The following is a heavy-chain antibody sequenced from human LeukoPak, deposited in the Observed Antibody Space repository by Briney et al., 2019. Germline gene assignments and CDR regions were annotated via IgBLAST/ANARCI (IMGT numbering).Heavy chain of an antibody. J-gene: IGHJ5*02. V-gene: IGHV3-23*01. CDR2: MSGDGGDT. Sequence: GGSLRLSCAASGFTFSSYAMSWVRQAPGKGLELASAMSGDGGDTYYADSVKGRFTISRDNSKNTVYLQMNRLRAEDTAVYYCAKDPASSGYYNWFDPWGQGTLVTVSS. CDR3: AKDPASSGYYNWFDP. D-gene: IGHD6-25*01. CDR1: GFTFSSYA.